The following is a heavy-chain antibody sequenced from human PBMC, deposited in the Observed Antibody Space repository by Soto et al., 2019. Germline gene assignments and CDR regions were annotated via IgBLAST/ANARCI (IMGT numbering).Heavy chain of an antibody. Sequence: GGSLRLSCAASGFTFSSYEMNWVRRAPGKGLEWVSYISGCGSNIYYADSVKDRFTISRDNAKNSLYLQMNNLRAEDTAVYYCAITLSGGGTPLPWYFDLWGRGTLVTVSS. CDR3: AITLSGGGTPLPWYFDL. CDR2: ISGCGSNI. D-gene: IGHD3-10*01. J-gene: IGHJ2*01. V-gene: IGHV3-48*03. CDR1: GFTFSSYE.